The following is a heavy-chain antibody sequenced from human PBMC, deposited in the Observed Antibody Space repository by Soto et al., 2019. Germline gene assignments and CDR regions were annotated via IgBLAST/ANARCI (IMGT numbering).Heavy chain of an antibody. CDR3: ARGGGVGVAGSAAFDM. Sequence: QLHLVQSGAVVKKPGASVTVSCSASGYPVTAYYMHWVRQAPGRGLEWMGGINPATGAAKYTQPFQGRVTMTRDTSPSTVFMELSGLTSEDTAVFYCARGGGVGVAGSAAFDMWGQGTLVTVSS. D-gene: IGHD3-3*01. CDR1: GYPVTAYY. CDR2: INPATGAA. J-gene: IGHJ3*02. V-gene: IGHV1-2*02.